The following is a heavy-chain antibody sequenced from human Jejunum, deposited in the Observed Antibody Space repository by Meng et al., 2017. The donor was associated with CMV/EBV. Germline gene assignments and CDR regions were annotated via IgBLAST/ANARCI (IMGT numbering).Heavy chain of an antibody. D-gene: IGHD1-1*01. Sequence: SLTSSAVGVGCIRQPTGKALEWLAFIYWDDDKRYNPSLKNRLTITKDAPKNQVALTMTNMDPADTATYHCVHRKDYSGNWNGGSADYWGQGALVTVSS. CDR1: SLTSSAVG. CDR2: IYWDDDK. J-gene: IGHJ4*02. V-gene: IGHV2-5*02. CDR3: VHRKDYSGNWNGGSADY.